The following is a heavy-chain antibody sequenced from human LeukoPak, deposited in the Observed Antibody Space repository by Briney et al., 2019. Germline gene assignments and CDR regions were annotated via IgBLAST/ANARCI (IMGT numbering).Heavy chain of an antibody. CDR3: ARVEDWNYWFDP. D-gene: IGHD1-7*01. CDR1: GYTFTGYY. V-gene: IGHV1-2*02. J-gene: IGHJ5*02. CDR2: INPNSGGT. Sequence: ASVTVSCKASGYTFTGYYMHWVRQAPGQGLEWMGWINPNSGGTNYAQKFQGRVTMTRDTSISTAYMELSRLRSDDTAVYYCARVEDWNYWFDPWGQGTLVTVSS.